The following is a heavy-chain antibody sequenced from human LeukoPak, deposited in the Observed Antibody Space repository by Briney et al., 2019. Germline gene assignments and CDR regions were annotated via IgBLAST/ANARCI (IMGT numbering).Heavy chain of an antibody. J-gene: IGHJ4*02. CDR1: GFTFSSYW. Sequence: GGSLRLSCAASGFTFSSYWMNWVRQAPGKGLEWVANINQDGSQKNYVDSVKGRFTISRDNAKNSLYLQMNSLGAEDTAVYYCARLAPYWGQGTLVAVSS. V-gene: IGHV3-7*01. CDR2: INQDGSQK. CDR3: ARLAPY.